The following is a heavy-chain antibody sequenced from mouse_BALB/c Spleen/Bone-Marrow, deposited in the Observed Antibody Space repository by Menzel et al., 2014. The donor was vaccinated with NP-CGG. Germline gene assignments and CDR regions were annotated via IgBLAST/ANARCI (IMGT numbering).Heavy chain of an antibody. D-gene: IGHD2-14*01. Sequence: QVQLQQSGAELVRPGASVKVSCKASGYTFTNYWMNWVRQRPGQGLEWIGNIYPSDSYSNYNQKFKGKATLTVDKSSSTAYMQLSSPTSEDSAVYYCTRRDRYDYYGVDYWGQGTSVTVSS. V-gene: IGHV1-69*02. CDR2: IYPSDSYS. CDR1: GYTFTNYW. CDR3: TRRDRYDYYGVDY. J-gene: IGHJ4*01.